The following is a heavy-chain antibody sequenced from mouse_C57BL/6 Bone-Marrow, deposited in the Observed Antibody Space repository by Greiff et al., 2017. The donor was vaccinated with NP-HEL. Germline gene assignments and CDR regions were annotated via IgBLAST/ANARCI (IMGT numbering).Heavy chain of an antibody. J-gene: IGHJ2*01. Sequence: EVKLVESGAELVRPGASVKLSCTASGFNIKDDYMHWVKQRPEQGLEWIGWIDPENGDTEYASKFQGKATITADTSSNTAYLQLSSLTSEDTAVYYCTTSRDDYDPFDYWGQGTTLTVSS. CDR1: GFNIKDDY. CDR3: TTSRDDYDPFDY. V-gene: IGHV14-4*01. D-gene: IGHD2-4*01. CDR2: IDPENGDT.